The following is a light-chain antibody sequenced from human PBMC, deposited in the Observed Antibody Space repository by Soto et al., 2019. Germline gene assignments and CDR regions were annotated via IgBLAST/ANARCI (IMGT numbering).Light chain of an antibody. V-gene: IGLV4-60*02. CDR3: ATSDSNTHRV. CDR1: SGHNSYI. J-gene: IGLJ2*01. Sequence: QSVLTQSSSASASLGSSVKLTCTLSSGHNSYIIAWHQQQPGKAPRYLMKLERSGNYNKGSGVPDRFSGSSSGADRYLTISILHFEDEADYYCATSDSNTHRVFGEGTKLTVL. CDR2: LERSGNY.